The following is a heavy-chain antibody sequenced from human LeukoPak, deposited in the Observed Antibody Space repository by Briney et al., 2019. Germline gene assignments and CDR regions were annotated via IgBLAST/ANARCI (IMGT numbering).Heavy chain of an antibody. V-gene: IGHV1-69*13. CDR3: ARSRGSCYSCGDY. CDR2: IIPIFGTA. D-gene: IGHD2-15*01. CDR1: GGTFSRYA. Sequence: ASVKVSCKASGGTFSRYAINWVRQAPGHGLEWMGGIIPIFGTANYAQKFQGRVTITADESTSTAYMELSSLRSEDTAVYYCARSRGSCYSCGDYWGQGTLVTVSS. J-gene: IGHJ4*02.